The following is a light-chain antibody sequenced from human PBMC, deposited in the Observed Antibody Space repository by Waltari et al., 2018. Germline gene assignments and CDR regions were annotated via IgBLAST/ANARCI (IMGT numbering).Light chain of an antibody. Sequence: EIVLTQSPGTLSLSPGARATLSCRASQSVSSSYLAWYQQKPGQAPRLLIYGASSRATGIPDRFSGSGSGTDFTLTISRLEPEDFAVYYCQQYGSLFGPGTKVDIK. V-gene: IGKV3-20*01. CDR2: GAS. CDR1: QSVSSSY. CDR3: QQYGSL. J-gene: IGKJ3*01.